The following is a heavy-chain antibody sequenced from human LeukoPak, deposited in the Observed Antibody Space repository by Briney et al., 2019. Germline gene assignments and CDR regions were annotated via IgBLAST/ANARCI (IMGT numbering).Heavy chain of an antibody. J-gene: IGHJ4*02. CDR2: IYHSGST. V-gene: IGHV4-59*12. D-gene: IGHD4-11*01. CDR3: AREGNYGTFDY. Sequence: SETLSLTCTVSGGSISSYYWSWIRQPPGKGLEWIGYIYHSGSTYYNPSLKSRATISVDRSKNQFSLKLSSVTAADTAVYYCAREGNYGTFDYWGQGTLVTVSS. CDR1: GGSISSYY.